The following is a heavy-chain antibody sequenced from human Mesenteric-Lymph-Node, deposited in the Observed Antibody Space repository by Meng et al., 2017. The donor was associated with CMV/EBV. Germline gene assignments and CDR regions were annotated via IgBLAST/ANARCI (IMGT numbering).Heavy chain of an antibody. CDR3: ARDDDYSNYPRYYYYYGMDV. CDR1: GFTFSDYY. Sequence: GESLKISCAASGFTFSDYYMSWIRQAPGKGLEWVSYISSSGSTIYYADSVKGRFTISRDNAKNSLYLQMNSLRAEDTAVYYCARDDDYSNYPRYYYYYGMDVWGQGTTVTVSS. D-gene: IGHD4-11*01. V-gene: IGHV3-11*01. CDR2: ISSSGSTI. J-gene: IGHJ6*02.